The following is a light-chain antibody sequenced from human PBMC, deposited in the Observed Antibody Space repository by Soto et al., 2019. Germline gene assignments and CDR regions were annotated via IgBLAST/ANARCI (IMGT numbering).Light chain of an antibody. Sequence: EIVLTQSPATLSLSPGERATLSCRASQSVSNYLAWFQQKPGQAPRLLIYDASNRATGIPARFSGSGSVTDFTLTISSLEPEDFAVYYCQRRSSWPLLTFGGGTKVEI. CDR3: QRRSSWPLLT. V-gene: IGKV3-11*01. CDR1: QSVSNY. CDR2: DAS. J-gene: IGKJ4*01.